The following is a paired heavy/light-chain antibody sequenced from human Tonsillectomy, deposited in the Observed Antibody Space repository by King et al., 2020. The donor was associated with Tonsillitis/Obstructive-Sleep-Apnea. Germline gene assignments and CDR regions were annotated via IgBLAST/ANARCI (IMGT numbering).Light chain of an antibody. CDR1: QGISNY. J-gene: IGKJ4*01. CDR2: AAS. Sequence: DIQMTQSPSSLSASVGDRVTITCRASQGISNYLACFQQKPGKAPKSLIYAASSLQSGVPSKFSGSGSGTDFTLTISSLQPEDFATYYCQQYDSYPLTFGGGTKVEIK. V-gene: IGKV1-16*02. CDR3: QQYDSYPLT.
Heavy chain of an antibody. D-gene: IGHD4-4*01. J-gene: IGHJ4*02. CDR1: GFTFSNYA. CDR2: ISSNGGST. CDR3: VKVAVYYSNYDY. V-gene: IGHV3-64D*08. Sequence: EVHLVESGGGLVQPGGSLRLSCSASGFTFSNYAMHWVRQAPGKGLEYVSAISSNGGSTYYADSVKGRFTISRDNSKNTLFLQMSGLRAEDTAVYYCVKVAVYYSNYDYWGQGTLVTVSS.